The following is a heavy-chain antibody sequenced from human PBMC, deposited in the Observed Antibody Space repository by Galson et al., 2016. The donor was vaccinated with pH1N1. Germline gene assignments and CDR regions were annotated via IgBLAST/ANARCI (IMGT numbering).Heavy chain of an antibody. V-gene: IGHV1-46*01. CDR3: AQYSSSSGDPA. CDR1: ASTFSKYY. CDR2: INPGDGNV. Sequence: SVKVSCKASASTFSKYYIHWMREAPGQGLQWMGIINPGDGNVIYAQNFQDRITMTRDRPTTTVYMEMSSLTSDDTAIYYCAQYSSSSGDPAWGQGTLVTVSS. D-gene: IGHD3-22*01. J-gene: IGHJ4*02.